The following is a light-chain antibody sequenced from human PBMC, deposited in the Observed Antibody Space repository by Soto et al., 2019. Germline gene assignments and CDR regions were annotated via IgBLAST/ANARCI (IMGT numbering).Light chain of an antibody. CDR1: QSVSRN. J-gene: IGKJ1*01. V-gene: IGKV3-15*01. CDR2: AAS. Sequence: EIVMTQSPATLSVSPGERATLSCRASQSVSRNLAWYQQKPGQAPRLLIYAASTRATGIPARFSGSGSGTEFTLTISSLQSEDFAVYYCQQYGSSPRTFGQGTKVEIK. CDR3: QQYGSSPRT.